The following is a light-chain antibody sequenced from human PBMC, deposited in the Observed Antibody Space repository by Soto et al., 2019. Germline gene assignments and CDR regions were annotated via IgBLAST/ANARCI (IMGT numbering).Light chain of an antibody. CDR2: AAY. V-gene: IGKV1-9*01. J-gene: IGKJ1*01. CDR3: QQYNSFSKT. CDR1: QGISSY. Sequence: IQLTQSPSSLSASVGDRVTITCRASQGISSYLAWYQQKPGKAPKLLIYAAYTLQSGVPSRFSGSGSGTEFTLTIASLPPHPYATYSCQQYNSFSKTFGRGTRLDIK.